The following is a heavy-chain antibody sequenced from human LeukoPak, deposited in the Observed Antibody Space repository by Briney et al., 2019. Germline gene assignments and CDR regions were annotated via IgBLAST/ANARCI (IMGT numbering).Heavy chain of an antibody. D-gene: IGHD4-17*01. CDR3: ARPKDYGDYVDAFDI. CDR2: IWYDGSNK. CDR1: GFTFSSYG. V-gene: IGHV3-33*01. J-gene: IGHJ3*02. Sequence: GRSLSLLCAACGFTFSSYGMLWVRRAPGKGVVWVAVIWYDGSNKYYADSGKGRFTISRDNSKNTLYLQMNSMRAEDTAGYYCARPKDYGDYVDAFDIWGQGTMVTVSS.